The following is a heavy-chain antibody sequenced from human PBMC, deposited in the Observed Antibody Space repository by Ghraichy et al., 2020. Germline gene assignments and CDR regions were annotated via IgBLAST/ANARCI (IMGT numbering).Heavy chain of an antibody. Sequence: ASVKVSCKASGYTFTSYGISWVRQAPGQGLEWMGWISAYNGNTNYAQKLQGRVTMTTDTSTSTAYMELRSLRSDDTAVYYCARDGPIPVKERGAFDYWGQGTLVTVCS. V-gene: IGHV1-18*01. CDR2: ISAYNGNT. CDR3: ARDGPIPVKERGAFDY. J-gene: IGHJ4*02. D-gene: IGHD1-1*01. CDR1: GYTFTSYG.